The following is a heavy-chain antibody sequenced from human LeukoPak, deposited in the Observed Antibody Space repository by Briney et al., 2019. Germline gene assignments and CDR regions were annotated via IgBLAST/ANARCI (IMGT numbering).Heavy chain of an antibody. D-gene: IGHD3-9*01. V-gene: IGHV5-10-1*01. J-gene: IGHJ4*02. CDR3: ATNPRTDYDILTGYYIL. Sequence: GESLRISCKGPGYSFTSYWISWVRQMPGKGLEWMGRIDPSDSYTNYSPSFQGHVTISADKSISTAYLQWSSLKASDTAMYYCATNPRTDYDILTGYYILWGQGTLVTVSS. CDR2: IDPSDSYT. CDR1: GYSFTSYW.